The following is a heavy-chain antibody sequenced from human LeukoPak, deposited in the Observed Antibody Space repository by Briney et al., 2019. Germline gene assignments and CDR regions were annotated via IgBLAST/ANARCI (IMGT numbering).Heavy chain of an antibody. CDR2: IRQDGSEK. CDR3: ARGYSSSSLSSGY. CDR1: GFTFTDYW. J-gene: IGHJ4*02. D-gene: IGHD6-6*01. V-gene: IGHV3-7*01. Sequence: GGSLRLSCAVSGFTFTDYWMNWVRQAPGKGLERVASIRQDGSEKTYVDSVKGRFTISRDNTKNSLSLQVNSLRAEDTAVYYCARGYSSSSLSSGYWGQGTLVTVSS.